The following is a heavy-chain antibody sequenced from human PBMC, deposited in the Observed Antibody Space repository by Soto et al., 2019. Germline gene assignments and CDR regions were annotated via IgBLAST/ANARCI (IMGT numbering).Heavy chain of an antibody. J-gene: IGHJ1*01. Sequence: EVQLVESGGGLVKPGGSLRLSCAASGFTFSNAWMSWVRQAPGKGLEWVGRIKSKTDGGTTDYAAPVKGRFTISRDDSKNQLYLQMNSLKTEDTAVYYCTTGDPGIAAAGQAAEYFQHWGQGTLVTVSS. D-gene: IGHD6-13*01. V-gene: IGHV3-15*01. CDR3: TTGDPGIAAAGQAAEYFQH. CDR1: GFTFSNAW. CDR2: IKSKTDGGTT.